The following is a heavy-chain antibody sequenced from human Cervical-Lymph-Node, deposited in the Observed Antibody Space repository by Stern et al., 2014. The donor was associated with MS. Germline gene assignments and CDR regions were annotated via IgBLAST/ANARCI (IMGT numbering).Heavy chain of an antibody. D-gene: IGHD3-10*01. CDR2: FYYSGST. CDR3: ARRPSGAGFFDY. CDR1: GGSISSSSYY. Sequence: QLQLQESGPGLVKPSETLSLTCTVSGGSISSSSYYWGWIRQPPGKGLEWIGSFYYSGSTYYNPPLKSRVTISVDASKTQFSLKLSSVTAADTAVYYCARRPSGAGFFDYWGQGTLVTVSS. V-gene: IGHV4-39*01. J-gene: IGHJ4*02.